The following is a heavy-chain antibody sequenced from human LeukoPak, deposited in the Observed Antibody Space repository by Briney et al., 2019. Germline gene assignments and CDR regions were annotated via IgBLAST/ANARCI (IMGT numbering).Heavy chain of an antibody. Sequence: SETLSLTCTVSGGSISSGSYYWSWIRQPAGKGLEWIGRIYTSGSTNYNPSLKSRVTISVDTSKNQFSLNLRSVTAADTAVYYCASRRVESSSGGWTFNFDSWGQGTLVTVSS. CDR1: GGSISSGSYY. J-gene: IGHJ4*02. V-gene: IGHV4-61*02. CDR2: IYTSGST. CDR3: ASRRVESSSGGWTFNFDS. D-gene: IGHD6-19*01.